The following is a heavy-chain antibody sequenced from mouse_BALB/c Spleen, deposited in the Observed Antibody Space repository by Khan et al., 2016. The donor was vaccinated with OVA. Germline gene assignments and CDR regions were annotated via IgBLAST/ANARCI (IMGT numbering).Heavy chain of an antibody. Sequence: VQLQQSGPELMKPGASVKISCKASGYSFTTYYIHWVKQSHGKSLEWIGYIDPFNGSTTYNQKFKGKATLTVDKSSSTAYMHLSSLTSEDSAVYYVEGHGTSSWFAYWGQGTLVTVSA. V-gene: IGHV1S135*01. CDR3: EGHGTSSWFAY. CDR1: GYSFTTYY. D-gene: IGHD1-1*01. J-gene: IGHJ3*01. CDR2: IDPFNGST.